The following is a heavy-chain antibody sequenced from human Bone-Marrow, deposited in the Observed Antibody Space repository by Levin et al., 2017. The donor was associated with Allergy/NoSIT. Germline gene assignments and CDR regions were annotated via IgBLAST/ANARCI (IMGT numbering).Heavy chain of an antibody. J-gene: IGHJ6*02. CDR1: GFDFHIYV. V-gene: IGHV3-21*01. CDR3: ARSHPLTGTTHFSYQDGMDV. CDR2: ITTSSNYR. D-gene: IGHD1/OR15-1a*01. Sequence: KRGESLKISCEASGFDFHIYVMHWVRQAPGKGLEWLSSITTSSNYRYYIESVKGRFIISRDNGRNSLYLQMNSLRAEDTAVYYCARSHPLTGTTHFSYQDGMDVWGLGTTVTVSS.